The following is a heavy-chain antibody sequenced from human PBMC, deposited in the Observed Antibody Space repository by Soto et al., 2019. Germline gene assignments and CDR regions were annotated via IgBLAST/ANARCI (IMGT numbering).Heavy chain of an antibody. CDR1: GNSFTSYW. J-gene: IGHJ5*02. D-gene: IGHD6-13*01. Sequence: PGESLKISCKGSGNSFTSYWISWVRQMPGKGLEWRGRIDPSDSYTNYSPSFKGHVTISADKSISTAYLQWSSLKAADTAMCYCARHSSDSSWLSKYNWFDPWGQGTLVTVSS. CDR3: ARHSSDSSWLSKYNWFDP. V-gene: IGHV5-10-1*01. CDR2: IDPSDSYT.